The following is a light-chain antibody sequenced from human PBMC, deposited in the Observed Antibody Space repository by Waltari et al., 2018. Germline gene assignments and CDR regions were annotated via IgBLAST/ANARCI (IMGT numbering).Light chain of an antibody. CDR2: GKN. J-gene: IGLJ2*01. V-gene: IGLV3-19*01. CDR1: SLRSYY. CDR3: NSRDSSGKVV. Sequence: SSELTQDPAVSVALGQTVRITCQGDSLRSYYASWYQQKPGQAPVLVIYGKNNRPSGIPDRFSGSSSGNTASLTITGAQAEDEADYYCNSRDSSGKVVFGGGTKLTVL.